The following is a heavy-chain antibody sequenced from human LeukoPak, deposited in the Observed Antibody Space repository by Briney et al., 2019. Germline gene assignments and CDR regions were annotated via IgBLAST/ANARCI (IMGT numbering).Heavy chain of an antibody. Sequence: KPSETLSLTCTVSGGSISSYYWSWIRQPPGKGLEWIGYIYYSGSTNYNPSLKSRVTISVDTSKNQFSLKLSSVTAADTAVYYCARHGATVNTWVLLGGMDVWGQGTTVTVSS. CDR1: GGSISSYY. CDR2: IYYSGST. V-gene: IGHV4-59*08. CDR3: ARHGATVNTWVLLGGMDV. D-gene: IGHD4-11*01. J-gene: IGHJ6*02.